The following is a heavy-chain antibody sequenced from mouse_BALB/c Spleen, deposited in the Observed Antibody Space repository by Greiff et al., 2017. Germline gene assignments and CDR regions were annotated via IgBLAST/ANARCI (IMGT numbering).Heavy chain of an antibody. D-gene: IGHD2-2*01. CDR2: INSNGGST. CDR1: GFTFSSYG. Sequence: EVKLMESGGGLVQPGGSLKLSCAASGFTFSSYGMSWVRQTPDKRLELVATINSNGGSTYYPDSVKGRFTISRDNAKNTLYLQMSSLKSEDTAMYYCARDGYPSFAYWGQGTLVTVSA. J-gene: IGHJ3*01. V-gene: IGHV5-6-3*01. CDR3: ARDGYPSFAY.